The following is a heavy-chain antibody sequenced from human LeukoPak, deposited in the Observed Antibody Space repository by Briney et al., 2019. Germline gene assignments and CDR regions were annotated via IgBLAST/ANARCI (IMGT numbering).Heavy chain of an antibody. CDR1: GYTFTGYY. D-gene: IGHD6-13*01. CDR3: ARVEEAAAGNWFDP. CDR2: INPNSGGT. V-gene: IGHV1-2*06. Sequence: ASVKVSCKASGYTFTGYYMHWVRQAPGQGLEWMGRINPNSGGTNYAQKFQGRVTMTRDTSISTAYMELSRLRSDDTAVYYCARVEEAAAGNWFDPWGQGTLVTVSS. J-gene: IGHJ5*02.